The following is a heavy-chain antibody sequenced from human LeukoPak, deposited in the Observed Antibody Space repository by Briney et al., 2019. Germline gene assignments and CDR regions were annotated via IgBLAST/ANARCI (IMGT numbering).Heavy chain of an antibody. V-gene: IGHV7-4-1*02. CDR3: GRANFNYGSGSRMFDY. CDR1: GYTFTSYA. Sequence: GASVKVSCKASGYTFTSYAMNWVRQAPGQGLEWMGWINTNTGNPTYAQGFTGRFVFSLDTSVSTAYLQISSLKAEDTAVYYCGRANFNYGSGSRMFDYWGQGTLVTVSS. J-gene: IGHJ4*02. CDR2: INTNTGNP. D-gene: IGHD3-10*01.